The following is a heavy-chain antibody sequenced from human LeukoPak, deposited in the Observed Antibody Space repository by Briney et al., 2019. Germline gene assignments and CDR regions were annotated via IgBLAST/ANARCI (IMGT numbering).Heavy chain of an antibody. Sequence: PGGSLRLSCAASGFSFNTYALHWVRLSPGKGLEWVALTSFDGNNKYYAESVKGRFTVSRDNSRNTLYLQMNSLRSEDTAVYYCATQQGGNPAYWGQGTLVTVSS. CDR1: GFSFNTYA. CDR2: TSFDGNNK. CDR3: ATQQGGNPAY. D-gene: IGHD1-14*01. V-gene: IGHV3-30*04. J-gene: IGHJ4*02.